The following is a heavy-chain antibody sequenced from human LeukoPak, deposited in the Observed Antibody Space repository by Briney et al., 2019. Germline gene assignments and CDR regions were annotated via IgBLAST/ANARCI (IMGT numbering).Heavy chain of an antibody. CDR2: ISYDGSNK. CDR3: ARDGGYSYGYLGQYYYYYMDV. CDR1: GFTFSSYA. D-gene: IGHD5-18*01. Sequence: GGSLRLSCAASGFTFSSYAMHWVRQAPGKGLGWVAVISYDGSNKYYADSVKGRFTISRDNSKNTLYLQMNSLRAEDTAVYYCARDGGYSYGYLGQYYYYYMDVWGKGTTVTVSS. V-gene: IGHV3-30*04. J-gene: IGHJ6*03.